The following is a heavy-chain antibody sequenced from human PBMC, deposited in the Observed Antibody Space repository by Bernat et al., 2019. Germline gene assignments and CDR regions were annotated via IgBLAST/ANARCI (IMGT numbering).Heavy chain of an antibody. Sequence: QVQLVESGGGVVQPGRSLRLSCAPSGFTFSSYGMHWVRQAPGKGLEWVAVISYDGSNKYYTDSVKGRFTISRDNFKNTLSLQMNSLRAGDTAVYYCAKGWQKIVAFEVWGQGTMVTVSS. CDR1: GFTFSSYG. D-gene: IGHD2-15*01. J-gene: IGHJ3*01. CDR2: ISYDGSNK. CDR3: AKGWQKIVAFEV. V-gene: IGHV3-30*18.